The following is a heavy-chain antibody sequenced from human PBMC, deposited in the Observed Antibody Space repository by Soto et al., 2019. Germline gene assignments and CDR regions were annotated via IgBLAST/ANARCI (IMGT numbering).Heavy chain of an antibody. V-gene: IGHV3-7*05. D-gene: IGHD2-8*02. J-gene: IGHJ4*02. Sequence: EVQLVASGGDLVQPGGSLRLSCVTSGLTFSNYWLSWVRQAPGKGLEWVANINQAGNKKYYVDSVKGRFTISRDNAKNSLYLQMNSLKAEDTAVYYCARDRGSGRYWGQGTLVTVSS. CDR1: GLTFSNYW. CDR3: ARDRGSGRY. CDR2: INQAGNKK.